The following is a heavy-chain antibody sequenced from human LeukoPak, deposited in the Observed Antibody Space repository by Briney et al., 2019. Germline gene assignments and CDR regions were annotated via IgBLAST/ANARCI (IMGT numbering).Heavy chain of an antibody. CDR3: AKDLREYSSSPRNAFDI. J-gene: IGHJ3*02. D-gene: IGHD6-6*01. V-gene: IGHV3-23*01. CDR2: ISSSGGYT. CDR1: RFTFSSYA. Sequence: PGGSLRLSCAASRFTFSSYAMSWVRQAPGKGLEWVSTISSSGGYTYYADSVKGRFTISRDNSKNTLYLQMNSLRAEDTAVYYCAKDLREYSSSPRNAFDIWGQGTMVTVSS.